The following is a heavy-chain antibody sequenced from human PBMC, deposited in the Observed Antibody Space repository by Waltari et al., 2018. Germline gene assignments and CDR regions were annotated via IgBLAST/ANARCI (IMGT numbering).Heavy chain of an antibody. CDR1: GFTFSGYW. J-gene: IGHJ4*02. CDR2: IKEDGRVT. Sequence: EVQLVESGGGLVQPGGSLRLSCAASGFTFSGYWMTWVRQAPGKGLEWVAKIKEDGRVTNYVDSVKGRFTISRDNAKNSLYLQMNSLRAEDTALYYCARYNVVPSRMDAWGQGTLVTVSS. CDR3: ARYNVVPSRMDA. D-gene: IGHD1-20*01. V-gene: IGHV3-7*01.